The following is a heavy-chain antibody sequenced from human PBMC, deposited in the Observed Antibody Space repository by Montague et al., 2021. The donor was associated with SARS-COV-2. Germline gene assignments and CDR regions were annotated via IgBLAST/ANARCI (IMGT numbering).Heavy chain of an antibody. CDR1: GGSFSGYY. Sequence: SETLSLTCAVYGGSFSGYYWSWIRQPPGKGLEWIGEIHHSGSTNYNPSLKSRVTISVDTSKNQFSLKLSSVTAADTAVYYCARGYDYVWGSYRYLHWLDPWGQGTLVTVSS. J-gene: IGHJ5*02. CDR2: IHHSGST. V-gene: IGHV4-34*01. D-gene: IGHD3-16*02. CDR3: ARGYDYVWGSYRYLHWLDP.